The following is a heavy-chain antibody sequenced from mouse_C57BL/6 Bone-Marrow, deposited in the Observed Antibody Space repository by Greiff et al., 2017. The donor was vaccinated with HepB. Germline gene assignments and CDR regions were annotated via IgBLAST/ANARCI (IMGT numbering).Heavy chain of an antibody. CDR2: IYPGNGDT. D-gene: IGHD2-3*01. V-gene: IGHV1-12*01. J-gene: IGHJ4*01. CDR1: GYTFTSYN. CDR3: ARGWDGYSYYAMDY. Sequence: QVQLKQSGAELVRPGASVKMSCKASGYTFTSYNMHWVKQTPRQGLEWIGAIYPGNGDTSYNQKFKGKATLTVDKSSSTAYMQLSSLTSEDSAVYFCARGWDGYSYYAMDYWGQGTSVTVSS.